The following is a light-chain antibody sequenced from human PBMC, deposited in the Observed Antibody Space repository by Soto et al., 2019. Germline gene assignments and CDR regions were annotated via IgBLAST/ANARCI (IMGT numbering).Light chain of an antibody. Sequence: DIQMTQSPSTLCSSVGGRGTITCRARQSISSWLAWYQQKPGQSPKLLIYDASSLESGVPSRFSGSGSGTEFTLTISSLQPDDFATYYCQQYNSYWTVGQGTKVDIK. CDR1: QSISSW. J-gene: IGKJ1*01. CDR2: DAS. V-gene: IGKV1-5*01. CDR3: QQYNSYWT.